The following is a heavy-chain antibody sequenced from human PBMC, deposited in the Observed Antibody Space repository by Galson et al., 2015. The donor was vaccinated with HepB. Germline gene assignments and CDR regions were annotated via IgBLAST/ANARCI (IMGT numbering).Heavy chain of an antibody. CDR1: GFSFSSYT. Sequence: SLRLSCAASGFSFSSYTMNWVRLPPGKGLEWVGRIKRESDGETTDYAVPVKGRFTISRDDSKNTLYLQMDSLKTEDTAVYYCARLVGARNWGQGTLVTVSS. CDR3: ARLVGARN. CDR2: IKRESDGETT. V-gene: IGHV3-15*01. D-gene: IGHD1-26*01. J-gene: IGHJ4*02.